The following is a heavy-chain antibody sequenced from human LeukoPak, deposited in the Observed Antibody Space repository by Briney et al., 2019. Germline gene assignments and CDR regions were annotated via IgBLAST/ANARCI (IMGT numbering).Heavy chain of an antibody. Sequence: GGSLRLSCAASGFTFSESRMNWVRLAPGKGLEWVANINQDGSEEHYVDSVKGRFTISRDDAKNSLYLQMNSLRAEDTAVYYCVGKARWGQGTQVTVSS. D-gene: IGHD6-6*01. CDR2: INQDGSEE. V-gene: IGHV3-7*01. CDR1: GFTFSESR. CDR3: VGKAR. J-gene: IGHJ4*02.